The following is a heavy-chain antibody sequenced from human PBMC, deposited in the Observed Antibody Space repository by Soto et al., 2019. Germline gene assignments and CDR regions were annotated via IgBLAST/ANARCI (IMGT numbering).Heavy chain of an antibody. V-gene: IGHV1-18*01. CDR2: ISAYNGNT. CDR1: GYTYTIYG. Sequence: SVKVSCKDSGYTYTIYGISWVRQAPGQGLEWMGWISAYNGNTNYAQKLQGRVTMTTDTSTSTAYMELRSLRSDDTAVYYCARDGEVLRFLEWLLPHYGMDVWGQGTTVTVSS. CDR3: ARDGEVLRFLEWLLPHYGMDV. J-gene: IGHJ6*02. D-gene: IGHD3-3*01.